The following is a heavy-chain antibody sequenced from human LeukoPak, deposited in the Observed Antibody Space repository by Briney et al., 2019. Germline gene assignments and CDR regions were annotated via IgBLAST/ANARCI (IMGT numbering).Heavy chain of an antibody. CDR2: ISYDGSNK. J-gene: IGHJ4*02. D-gene: IGHD4-17*01. V-gene: IGHV3-30-3*01. Sequence: PGGSLRLSCAASGFPFNSYWMTWVRQAPGKGLEWVAVISYDGSNKYYADSVKGRFTISRDNSKNTLYLQMNSLRAEDTAVYYCARADDGDYDTPGVYWGQGTLVTVSS. CDR3: ARADDGDYDTPGVY. CDR1: GFPFNSYW.